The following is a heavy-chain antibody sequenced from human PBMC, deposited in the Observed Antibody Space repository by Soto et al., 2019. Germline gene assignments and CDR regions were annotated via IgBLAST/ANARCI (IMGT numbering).Heavy chain of an antibody. V-gene: IGHV4-39*01. J-gene: IGHJ6*02. Sequence: SETLSLTCTVSGGSISSSSYYWGWIRQLPGKGLEWIGSIYYSGSTYYNPSLKSRVTISVDTSKNQFSLKLSSVTAADTAVYYCARHSIAVAGNYYYGMDVWGQGTTVTVSS. CDR3: ARHSIAVAGNYYYGMDV. D-gene: IGHD6-19*01. CDR2: IYYSGST. CDR1: GGSISSSSYY.